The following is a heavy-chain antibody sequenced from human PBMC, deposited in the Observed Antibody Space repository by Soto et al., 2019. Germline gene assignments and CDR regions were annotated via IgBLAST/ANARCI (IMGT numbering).Heavy chain of an antibody. CDR2: ISTRSTYT. D-gene: IGHD1-1*01. V-gene: IGHV3-21*01. CDR1: GFTFSSYA. Sequence: GGSLRLSCAASGFTFSSYAMTWVRQAPGKGLEWVSIISTRSTYTNYADSVKGRFTISRDNTKNSLYLQMDSLRVEDTAVYYCARDLAWKRGKVGRYYYGMDVWGQGTTVTVSS. CDR3: ARDLAWKRGKVGRYYYGMDV. J-gene: IGHJ6*02.